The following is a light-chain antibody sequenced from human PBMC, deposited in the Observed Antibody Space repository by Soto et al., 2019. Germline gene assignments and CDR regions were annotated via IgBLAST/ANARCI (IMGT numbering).Light chain of an antibody. CDR2: DAS. Sequence: DNQMTQSPSSLSASVGDTVTITCQASQDISNYLNWYQQKVGRAPKLLIYDASNLETGVPSRFSGSGSGTDLTFTISSLQPEDSATYYCQQYDNLPLTFGGGTKVDIK. V-gene: IGKV1-33*01. J-gene: IGKJ4*01. CDR1: QDISNY. CDR3: QQYDNLPLT.